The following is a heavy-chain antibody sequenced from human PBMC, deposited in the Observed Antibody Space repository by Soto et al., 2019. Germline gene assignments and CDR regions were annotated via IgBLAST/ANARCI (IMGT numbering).Heavy chain of an antibody. V-gene: IGHV4-39*01. CDR3: ARHRGPMVRGVIPNWFDX. CDR1: GGSISSISYY. J-gene: IGHJ5*02. CDR2: IYYSGST. D-gene: IGHD3-10*01. Sequence: SETLSLTCTVSGGSISSISYYWGWIRQPPGKGLEGIGSIYYSGSTYYHPSLTSRVAISVDTSKNQFSLKLSSVNAADTAVYYCARHRGPMVRGVIPNWFDXWGQGPRVTASX.